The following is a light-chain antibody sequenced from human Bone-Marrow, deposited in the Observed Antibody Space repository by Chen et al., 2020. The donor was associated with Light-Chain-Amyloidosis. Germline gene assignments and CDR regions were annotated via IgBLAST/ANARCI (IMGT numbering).Light chain of an antibody. Sequence: SYELTQPPSVSVSPGQTARLTCSGDDLPTKYAYWYQQKTGQAPGLVIHRDTERPSGSSERFSGSSSGTTATLTISGVQAEDEADYHCQSADSSGTYEVIFGGGTKLTVL. CDR1: DLPTKY. V-gene: IGLV3-25*03. CDR2: RDT. J-gene: IGLJ2*01. CDR3: QSADSSGTYEVI.